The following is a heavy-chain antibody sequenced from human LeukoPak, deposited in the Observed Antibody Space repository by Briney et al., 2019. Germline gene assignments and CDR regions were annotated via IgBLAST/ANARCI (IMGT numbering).Heavy chain of an antibody. Sequence: ASVKVSCKASVYTFTGYYIHWVRQAPGQRLEWMGWINTNSGGTIYVQKFQGRVTMTRDTSISTAYMELSSLRSDDTAVYYCARYYGDLHWYFDLWGRGTLVTVSS. CDR1: VYTFTGYY. CDR3: ARYYGDLHWYFDL. CDR2: INTNSGGT. D-gene: IGHD4-17*01. V-gene: IGHV1-2*02. J-gene: IGHJ2*01.